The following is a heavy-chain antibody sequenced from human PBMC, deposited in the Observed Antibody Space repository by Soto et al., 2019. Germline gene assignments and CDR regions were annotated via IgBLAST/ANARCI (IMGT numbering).Heavy chain of an antibody. CDR1: GYTFTSYG. J-gene: IGHJ4*02. CDR2: ISAYNGNT. D-gene: IGHD6-13*01. V-gene: IGHV1-18*01. CDR3: AREYVAAAGTPFFDY. Sequence: ASVKVSCKASGYTFTSYGISWVRQAPGQGLEWMGWISAYNGNTNYAQKLQGRVTMTTDTSTSTAYMELRSLRSDDTAVYYCAREYVAAAGTPFFDYWGQGTLVTVPQ.